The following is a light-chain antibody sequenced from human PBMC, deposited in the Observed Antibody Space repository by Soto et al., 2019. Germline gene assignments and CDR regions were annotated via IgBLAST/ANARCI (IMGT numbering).Light chain of an antibody. CDR1: QSVSSSY. CDR3: QQYGSSLTWT. CDR2: GAS. J-gene: IGKJ1*01. V-gene: IGKV3-20*01. Sequence: EIVLRQSPGTLSLSPGERATLSCRASQSVSSSYLAWYQQKPGQAPRLLIYGASSRATGIPDRFSGSGSGTDFTLTISRLEPEDFAVDYCQQYGSSLTWTFGQGTKVDIK.